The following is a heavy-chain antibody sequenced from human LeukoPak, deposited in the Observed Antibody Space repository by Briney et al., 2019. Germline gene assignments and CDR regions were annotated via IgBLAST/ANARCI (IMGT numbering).Heavy chain of an antibody. CDR1: GDSIRSTSYY. D-gene: IGHD3-22*01. CDR3: ARRKSFYDSSGYFDH. CDR2: IYYGGDT. J-gene: IGHJ4*02. V-gene: IGHV4-39*01. Sequence: SETLSLTCTVSGDSIRSTSYYWGWIRQPPGKGLEWIGSIYYGGDTYYNPSLKSQVTIAVDTSKNQFSLKLNSVTAADTAVYYCARRKSFYDSSGYFDHWGRGTLVTVS.